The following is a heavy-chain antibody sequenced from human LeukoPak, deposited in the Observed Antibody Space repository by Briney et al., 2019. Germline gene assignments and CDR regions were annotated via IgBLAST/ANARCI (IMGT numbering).Heavy chain of an antibody. CDR2: INPSGGST. D-gene: IGHD2-15*01. V-gene: IGHV1-46*01. CDR3: ARSRGCSGGSCYGYYYYGMDV. Sequence: ASVKVSCKASGYTFTSYYMHWVRQAPGQGLEWMGIINPSGGSTSYAQKFQGRVTMTRDTSTSTVYMELSSLRSEDTAVYYCARSRGCSGGSCYGYYYYGMDVWGQGTTVTVSS. CDR1: GYTFTSYY. J-gene: IGHJ6*02.